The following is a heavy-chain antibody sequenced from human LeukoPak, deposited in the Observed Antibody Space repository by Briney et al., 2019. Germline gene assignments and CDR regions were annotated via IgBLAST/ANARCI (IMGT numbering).Heavy chain of an antibody. CDR2: INHSGST. V-gene: IGHV4-34*01. J-gene: IGHJ4*02. CDR3: ARSVYYDSSGEVYYFDY. D-gene: IGHD3-22*01. Sequence: PSETLSLTCAVYGGSFSGYYWSWIRQPPGNGLEWIGEINHSGSTNYNPSLKSRVTISVDTSKNQFSLKLSSVTAADTAVYYCARSVYYDSSGEVYYFDYWGQGTLVTVSS. CDR1: GGSFSGYY.